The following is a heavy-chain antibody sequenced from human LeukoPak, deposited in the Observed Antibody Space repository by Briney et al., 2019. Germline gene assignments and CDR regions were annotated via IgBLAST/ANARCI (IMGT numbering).Heavy chain of an antibody. J-gene: IGHJ6*02. V-gene: IGHV4-34*01. CDR2: INHSGST. CDR3: ARADNTVTTLYYYYYGMDV. D-gene: IGHD4-11*01. Sequence: SETLSLTCAVYGGSFSDYYWSWIRRPPGKGLEWIGEINHSGSTNYNPSLKSRVTISVDTSKNQFSLKLSSVTAADTAVYYCARADNTVTTLYYYYYGMDVWGQGTTVTVSS. CDR1: GGSFSDYY.